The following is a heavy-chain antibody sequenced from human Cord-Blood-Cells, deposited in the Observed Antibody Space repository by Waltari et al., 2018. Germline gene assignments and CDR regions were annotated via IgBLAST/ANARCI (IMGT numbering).Heavy chain of an antibody. Sequence: QLQLQESGPGLVKPSETLSLTCTVSGGSISSSSYYWGWIRQPPGEGLEWVGSIYYRRNTSYNPSLKSRVTISVDTSKNQFSLKLSSVTAADTAVYYCAGHFRGLSYWYFDLWGRGTLVTVSS. J-gene: IGHJ2*01. D-gene: IGHD3-10*01. CDR2: IYYRRNT. CDR3: AGHFRGLSYWYFDL. CDR1: GGSISSSSYY. V-gene: IGHV4-39*01.